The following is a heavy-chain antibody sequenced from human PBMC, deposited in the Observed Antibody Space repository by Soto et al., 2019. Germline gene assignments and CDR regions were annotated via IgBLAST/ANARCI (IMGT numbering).Heavy chain of an antibody. Sequence: SVKVSCKASAYTFTSYGISWVRQAPGQGLEWMGWISAYNGNTNYAQKLQGRVTMTTDTSTSTAYMELRSLRSDDTAVYYCARDRNIVVVPAAINQQGIYYGMDVWGQGTTVTVSS. CDR2: ISAYNGNT. CDR3: ARDRNIVVVPAAINQQGIYYGMDV. CDR1: AYTFTSYG. V-gene: IGHV1-18*01. J-gene: IGHJ6*02. D-gene: IGHD2-2*02.